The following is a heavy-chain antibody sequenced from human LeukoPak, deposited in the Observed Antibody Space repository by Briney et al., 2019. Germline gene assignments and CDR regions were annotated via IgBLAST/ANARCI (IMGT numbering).Heavy chain of an antibody. J-gene: IGHJ2*01. CDR2: INPNSGGT. CDR3: ARGGGKNGDKRAQDWYFDL. Sequence: ASVKVSCKASGYTFTGYYMHWVRQAPGQGLEWMGWINPNSGGTNYAQKFQGWVTMTRDTSISTAYMELSRLRSDDTAVYYCARGGGKNGDKRAQDWYFDLWGRGTLVTVSS. CDR1: GYTFTGYY. D-gene: IGHD4-17*01. V-gene: IGHV1-2*04.